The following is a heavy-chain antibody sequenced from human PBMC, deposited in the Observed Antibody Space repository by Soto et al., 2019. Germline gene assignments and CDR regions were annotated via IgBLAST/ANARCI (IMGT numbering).Heavy chain of an antibody. V-gene: IGHV1-18*01. CDR2: ISAYNGNT. Sequence: QIQLVQSGAEVKKPGASVKVSCKASGYTFSSYHITWVRQAPGQGLEWMGWISAYNGNTNYAQNLQGRVTMTTDPSTSTAYMELRSLRSDATAVYYCARDLPPVDYRGQGTLVTVSS. CDR3: ARDLPPVDY. J-gene: IGHJ4*02. CDR1: GYTFSSYH.